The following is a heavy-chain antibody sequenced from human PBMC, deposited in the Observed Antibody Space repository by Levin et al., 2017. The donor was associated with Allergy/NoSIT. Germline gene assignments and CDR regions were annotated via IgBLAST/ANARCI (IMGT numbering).Heavy chain of an antibody. CDR2: IYPGDYET. D-gene: IGHD6-19*01. CDR3: ARLQGIGVAGSYWYFDL. CDR1: GYTFTSHY. Sequence: KVSCKAFGYTFTSHYIAWVRQLSGKGLEWMGIIYPGDYETRYSPSFQGHVTISVDKSASTAFLQWSSLRASDSGMYYCARLQGIGVAGSYWYFDLWGLGTRLSVSS. J-gene: IGHJ2*01. V-gene: IGHV5-51*01.